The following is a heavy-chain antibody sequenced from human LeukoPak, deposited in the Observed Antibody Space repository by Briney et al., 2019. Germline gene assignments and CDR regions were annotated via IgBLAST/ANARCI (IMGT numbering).Heavy chain of an antibody. CDR1: GVSITNYH. J-gene: IGHJ5*02. Sequence: SETLSLTCTVSGVSITNYHWSCIRQPPGKGLEWIGYIFYSGSTNYNPSLKSRVTISVDTSKNQFSLKVNSVTAADTAMYYCARVVAGRRFDPWGQGTLVTVSS. CDR3: ARVVAGRRFDP. V-gene: IGHV4-59*01. CDR2: IFYSGST. D-gene: IGHD6-19*01.